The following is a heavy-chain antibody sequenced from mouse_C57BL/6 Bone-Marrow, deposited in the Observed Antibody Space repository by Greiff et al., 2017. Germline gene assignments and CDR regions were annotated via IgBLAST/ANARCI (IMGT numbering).Heavy chain of an antibody. CDR1: GYTFTSYD. Sequence: QVQLQQSGPELVKPGASVQLSCKASGYTFTSYDINWVKQRPGQGLEWIGWIYPRDGSTKYNEKFKGKATLTVDTSSSTAYMELHSLPSEDSAVYVCARDYGSSDWYFDVWGTGTTVTGAS. CDR3: ARDYGSSDWYFDV. D-gene: IGHD1-1*01. CDR2: IYPRDGST. V-gene: IGHV1-85*01. J-gene: IGHJ1*03.